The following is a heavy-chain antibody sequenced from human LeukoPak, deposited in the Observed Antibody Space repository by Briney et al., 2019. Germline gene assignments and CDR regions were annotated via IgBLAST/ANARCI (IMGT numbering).Heavy chain of an antibody. CDR3: ARGHGDFWSGYNSHLDY. D-gene: IGHD3-3*01. Sequence: SETLSLTCAVYGGSFSGYYWSWIRQPPGKGLEWIGEINHSGRTNYNPSLKSRVTMSVDRAKNQLSLQLSSATAADTAVYYCARGHGDFWSGYNSHLDYWGQGTLVTVSS. V-gene: IGHV4-34*01. CDR2: INHSGRT. J-gene: IGHJ4*02. CDR1: GGSFSGYY.